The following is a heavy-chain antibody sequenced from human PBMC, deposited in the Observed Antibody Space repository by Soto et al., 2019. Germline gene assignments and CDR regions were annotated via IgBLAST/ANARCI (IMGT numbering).Heavy chain of an antibody. J-gene: IGHJ6*02. CDR1: GGSISSGGYY. V-gene: IGHV4-31*03. CDR3: ARDGPPITVRGMDV. Sequence: QVQLQESGPGRVKPSQTLSLTCTVSGGSISSGGYYWSWIRQHPGKGLEWMGYIYYSGSTYYNPSLKSRVTISVDTSKNQFSLKLSSVTAAHTAVYYCARDGPPITVRGMDVWGQGTTVTVSS. CDR2: IYYSGST. D-gene: IGHD3-16*01.